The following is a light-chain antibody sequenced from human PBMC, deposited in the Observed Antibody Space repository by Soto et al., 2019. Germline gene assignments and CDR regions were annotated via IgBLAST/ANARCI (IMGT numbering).Light chain of an antibody. CDR2: DAS. J-gene: IGKJ4*01. Sequence: DIQMTQSPSSLSASVGNRVTITCQASQDIATYLNWYQQKPGKAPKLLIYDASKLETGVPSRFSGSGSGTDFTFAISSLQPEDIATYYCQQYVDLPPTFGGGTKVDIK. V-gene: IGKV1-33*01. CDR3: QQYVDLPPT. CDR1: QDIATY.